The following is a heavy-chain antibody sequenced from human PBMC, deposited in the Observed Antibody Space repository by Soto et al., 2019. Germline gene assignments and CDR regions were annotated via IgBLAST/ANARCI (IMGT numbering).Heavy chain of an antibody. Sequence: QVQLVESGGGVVQPGRSLRLSCAASGFTFSSYAMHWVRQAPGKGLEWVAVISYDGSNKYYADSVKGRFTISRDNSKNTLYLQMNSLRAEDTAVYYCAREASYYDFSSGYSPHYYYYYGMDVWGQGTTLTVSS. CDR1: GFTFSSYA. CDR2: ISYDGSNK. J-gene: IGHJ6*02. CDR3: AREASYYDFSSGYSPHYYYYYGMDV. V-gene: IGHV3-30-3*01. D-gene: IGHD3-3*01.